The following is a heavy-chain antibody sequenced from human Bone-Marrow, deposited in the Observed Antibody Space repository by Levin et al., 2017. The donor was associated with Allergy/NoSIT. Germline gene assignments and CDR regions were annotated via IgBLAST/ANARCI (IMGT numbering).Heavy chain of an antibody. CDR1: GFTFSSYS. V-gene: IGHV3-23*01. J-gene: IGHJ4*02. CDR3: AKVDRGYFDS. CDR2: ISGRGDSA. Sequence: PGGSLRLSCAASGFTFSSYSMSWVRQAPGKGLEWVLEISGRGDSADYADSVKGRFTISRDNSKNTLYLQMNSLRVDDTALYYCAKVDRGYFDSWGQGTLVTVSS.